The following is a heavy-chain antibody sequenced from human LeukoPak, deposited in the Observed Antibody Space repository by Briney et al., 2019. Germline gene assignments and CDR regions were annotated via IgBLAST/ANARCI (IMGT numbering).Heavy chain of an antibody. CDR3: ARHPTGVPAAFDY. Sequence: GASVKVSRKASGYTFSGYYMHWVRQAPGQGLEWMGIINPSGGSTSYAQKFQGRVTMTRDTSTSTVYMELSSLRSEDTAVYYCARHPTGVPAAFDYWGQGTLVTVSS. J-gene: IGHJ4*02. CDR1: GYTFSGYY. D-gene: IGHD2-2*01. CDR2: INPSGGST. V-gene: IGHV1-46*01.